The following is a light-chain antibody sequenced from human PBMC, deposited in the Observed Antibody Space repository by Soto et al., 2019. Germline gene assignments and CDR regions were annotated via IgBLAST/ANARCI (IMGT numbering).Light chain of an antibody. CDR3: SSYTSSSPYV. CDR1: SSDVGSYNR. Sequence: QSALTQPPSVSGCPGQSVAISCTGTSSDVGSYNRVSWYQQSPGTAPKLIIYEVNNRPSGVPDRFSGSKSGNTASLTISGLQAEDEADYYCSSYTSSSPYVFGTGTKVTVL. V-gene: IGLV2-18*02. J-gene: IGLJ1*01. CDR2: EVN.